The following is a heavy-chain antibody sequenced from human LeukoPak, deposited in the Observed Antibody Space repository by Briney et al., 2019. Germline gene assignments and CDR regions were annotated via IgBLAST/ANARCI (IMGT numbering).Heavy chain of an antibody. Sequence: PGGSLRLSCAASGFTFDDYGMSWVRQAPGKGLEWVSGINWNGGSTGYADSVKGRFTISRDNAKNSLYLQMKSLRDEDTAFYYCARVAYSSSWFYYYYMDVWGKGTTVTVSS. V-gene: IGHV3-20*04. CDR3: ARVAYSSSWFYYYYMDV. CDR1: GFTFDDYG. J-gene: IGHJ6*03. CDR2: INWNGGST. D-gene: IGHD6-13*01.